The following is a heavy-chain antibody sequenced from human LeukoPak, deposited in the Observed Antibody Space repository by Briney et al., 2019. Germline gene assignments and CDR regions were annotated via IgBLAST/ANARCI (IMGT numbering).Heavy chain of an antibody. CDR1: GFTVSSKY. V-gene: IGHV3-66*01. CDR3: AMYSSAWYAVY. D-gene: IGHD6-19*01. Sequence: GGSLRLSCAAFGFTVSSKYMGWVRQAPGKGLEWVSVIHPGGTIYYADSVKGTFTISRDNSKNTLYLEMNTLRVEDTAMYYCAMYSSAWYAVYWGQGTLVTVSS. J-gene: IGHJ4*02. CDR2: IHPGGTI.